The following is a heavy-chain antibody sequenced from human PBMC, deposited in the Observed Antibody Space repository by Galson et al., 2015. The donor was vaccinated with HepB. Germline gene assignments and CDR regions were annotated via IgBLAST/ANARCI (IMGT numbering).Heavy chain of an antibody. CDR1: GYTFTGFY. Sequence: SVKVSCKASGYTFTGFYMHWVRQAPGQGRQWMAWINPKSGGTKYAHKFQGSVTITRATSINTTYMELSRLSSDDTAVYYCARGTGHYYYGMDVWGQGTTVTVFS. V-gene: IGHV1-2*02. J-gene: IGHJ6*02. CDR3: ARGTGHYYYGMDV. CDR2: INPKSGGT.